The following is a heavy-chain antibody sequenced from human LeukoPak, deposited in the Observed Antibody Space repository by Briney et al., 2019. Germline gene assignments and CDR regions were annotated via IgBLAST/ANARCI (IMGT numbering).Heavy chain of an antibody. CDR3: AKDLLGYCSGGSCSPRGYFDY. D-gene: IGHD2-15*01. V-gene: IGHV3-21*04. Sequence: PGGSLRLSCAASGFTFSSYSVNWVRQAPGKGLEWVSSISGSSSYIDYADSVKGRFTISRDNSKNTLYLQMNSLRAEDTAVYYCAKDLLGYCSGGSCSPRGYFDYWGQGTLVTVSS. CDR2: ISGSSSYI. CDR1: GFTFSSYS. J-gene: IGHJ4*02.